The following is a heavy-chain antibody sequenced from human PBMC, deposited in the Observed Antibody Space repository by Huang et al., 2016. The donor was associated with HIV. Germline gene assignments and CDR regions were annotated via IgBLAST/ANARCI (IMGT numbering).Heavy chain of an antibody. D-gene: IGHD3-10*01. Sequence: QVQLQQWGAGLLKPSETLALTCAVYGECLGTYYWAWIRRPPGKGLQWIGEVNDGVDINYNPSLESRVTISVDTSRNQVSLTLTSMTAADTATYYCARRFRVAATRKWFDPWGQGTLVIVSS. J-gene: IGHJ5*02. CDR1: GECLGTYY. CDR3: ARRFRVAATRKWFDP. CDR2: VNDGVDI. V-gene: IGHV4-34*01.